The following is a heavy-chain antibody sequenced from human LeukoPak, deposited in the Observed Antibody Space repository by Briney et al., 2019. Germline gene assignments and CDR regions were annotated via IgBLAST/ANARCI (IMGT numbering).Heavy chain of an antibody. V-gene: IGHV3-23*01. Sequence: PGESLRLSCAASGFTFSTFAMTWVRQAPGKGLEWVSGISGSGGTTYYADSVKGRFTISRDNSKNTLYLQMNYLRAEDTALYYCAKNIAAPTTPFDYWGQGTLVTVSS. CDR2: ISGSGGTT. D-gene: IGHD6-13*01. CDR3: AKNIAAPTTPFDY. J-gene: IGHJ4*02. CDR1: GFTFSTFA.